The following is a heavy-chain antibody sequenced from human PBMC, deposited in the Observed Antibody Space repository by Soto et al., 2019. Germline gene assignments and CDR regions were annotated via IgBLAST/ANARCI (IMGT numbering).Heavy chain of an antibody. CDR3: ARGVTIFGVVIFGY. V-gene: IGHV1-3*01. J-gene: IGHJ4*02. D-gene: IGHD3-3*01. CDR1: GYTFTSYA. Sequence: GASVKVSCKASGYTFTSYAMHWVRPAPRQRLEWMGWINAGNGNTKYSQKFQGRVTITRDTSASTAYMELSSLRSEDTAVYYCARGVTIFGVVIFGYWGQGTLVTVSS. CDR2: INAGNGNT.